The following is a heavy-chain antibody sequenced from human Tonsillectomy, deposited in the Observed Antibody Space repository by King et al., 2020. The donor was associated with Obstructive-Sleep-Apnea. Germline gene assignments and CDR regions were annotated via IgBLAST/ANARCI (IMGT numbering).Heavy chain of an antibody. CDR2: INWRGGST. Sequence: VQLVESGEGVVRPGGSLRGSCAASGFTVDNYGIGWVRQAPWKGLDWVSAINWRGGSTGDAESVKGGFTISRDNAKNFLYLQMNSLRAEDTALYHCVRDSRHGSGGRCYSGAFDIWGQGTMVTVSS. CDR3: VRDSRHGSGGRCYSGAFDI. V-gene: IGHV3-20*01. J-gene: IGHJ3*02. D-gene: IGHD2-15*01. CDR1: GFTVDNYG.